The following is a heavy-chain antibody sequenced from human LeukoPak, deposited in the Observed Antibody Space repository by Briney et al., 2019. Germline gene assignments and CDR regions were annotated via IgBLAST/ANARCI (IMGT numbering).Heavy chain of an antibody. J-gene: IGHJ2*01. CDR1: GYTFTSYY. Sequence: ASVKVSCKASGYTFTSYYMHWVRQAPGQGLEWMGIINPSGGSTGYAQKFQGRVTMTRDTSTSTVYMELSSLRSEDTAVYYCARARGGSSSYWYFDLWGRGTLVTVSS. CDR2: INPSGGST. V-gene: IGHV1-46*01. CDR3: ARARGGSSSYWYFDL. D-gene: IGHD6-6*01.